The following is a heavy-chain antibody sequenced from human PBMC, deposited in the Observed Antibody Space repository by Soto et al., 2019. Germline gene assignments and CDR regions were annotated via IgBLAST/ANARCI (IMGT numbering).Heavy chain of an antibody. CDR1: GYTFSNYY. CDR2: INPGNGNT. D-gene: IGHD3-22*01. CDR3: ARGGYFDSSNYLAY. Sequence: ASVKVSCKGAGYTFSNYYMHWVRQAPGRGLEWMGWINPGNGNTKYSQQFQGRVIIDRDTSASTAYMELSSLRSEDTAVYYCARGGYFDSSNYLAYWGLGTLVTVSS. V-gene: IGHV1-3*01. J-gene: IGHJ4*02.